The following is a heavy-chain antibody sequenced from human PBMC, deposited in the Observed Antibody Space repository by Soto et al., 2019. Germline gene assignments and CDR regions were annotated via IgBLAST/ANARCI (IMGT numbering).Heavy chain of an antibody. J-gene: IGHJ6*02. CDR1: GFTFSSYG. CDR2: ISYDGSNK. CDR3: AKDYDSSGYYQYYYGMDV. V-gene: IGHV3-30*18. D-gene: IGHD3-22*01. Sequence: PGGSLRLSCAASGFTFSSYGMHWVRQAPGKGLEWVAVISYDGSNKYYADSVKGRFTTSRDNSKNTLYLQMNSLRAEDTAVYYCAKDYDSSGYYQYYYGMDVWGQGTTVTVSS.